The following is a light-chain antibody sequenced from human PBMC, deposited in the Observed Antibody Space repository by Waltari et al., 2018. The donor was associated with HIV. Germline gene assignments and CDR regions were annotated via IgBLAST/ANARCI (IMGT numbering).Light chain of an antibody. Sequence: DIVMTQSPLSLPVTTGEPASISCRSSQNLLHSNGYNYLDWFLQKPGQSPQLLIYLGSNRASGVPDRFRGSGSGTDFTLKISRVEAEDVGVYYCMQSLQTPRTFGQGTKLEIK. CDR1: QNLLHSNGYNY. CDR2: LGS. CDR3: MQSLQTPRT. V-gene: IGKV2-28*01. J-gene: IGKJ2*01.